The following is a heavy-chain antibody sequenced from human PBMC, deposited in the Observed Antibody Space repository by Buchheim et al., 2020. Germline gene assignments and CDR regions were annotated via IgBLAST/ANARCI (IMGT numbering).Heavy chain of an antibody. V-gene: IGHV4-59*01. CDR1: GGSISSYY. CDR3: ARDIDY. Sequence: QVQLQESGPGLVKPSETLSLTCTVSGGSISSYYWSWIRQPPGKGLEWIGYIYHSGSTNYIPSLKSRVTISIDPSQNPFSLKLSSVTAADTAVYYCARDIDYWGQGTL. J-gene: IGHJ4*01. CDR2: IYHSGST.